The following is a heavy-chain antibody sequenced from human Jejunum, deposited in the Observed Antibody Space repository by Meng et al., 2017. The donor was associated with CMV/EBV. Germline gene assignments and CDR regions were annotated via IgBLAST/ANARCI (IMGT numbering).Heavy chain of an antibody. Sequence: VVNEVYFSGYPWTWIRQPPGKGLEWIAEINHSGDTDYNRSLKSRVTISIDSSKNQFSLRLSSVTAADTAVYYCARGRYGLHYFFDSWGQGTLVTVSS. CDR3: ARGRYGLHYFFDS. V-gene: IGHV4-34*01. D-gene: IGHD5-18*01. J-gene: IGHJ4*02. CDR1: EVYFSGYP. CDR2: INHSGDT.